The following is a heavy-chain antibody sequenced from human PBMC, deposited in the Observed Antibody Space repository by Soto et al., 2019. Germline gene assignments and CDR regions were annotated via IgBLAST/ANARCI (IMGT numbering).Heavy chain of an antibody. Sequence: SVKVSCKASGGTFSSYAISWVRQAPGQGLEWMGGIIPIFGTANYAQKFQGRVTITADESTSTAYMEMSSLRSEDTAVYCCARQDRAGVVVVTPFDYWGQGTLVTVSS. CDR1: GGTFSSYA. CDR3: ARQDRAGVVVVTPFDY. D-gene: IGHD3-22*01. J-gene: IGHJ4*02. CDR2: IIPIFGTA. V-gene: IGHV1-69*13.